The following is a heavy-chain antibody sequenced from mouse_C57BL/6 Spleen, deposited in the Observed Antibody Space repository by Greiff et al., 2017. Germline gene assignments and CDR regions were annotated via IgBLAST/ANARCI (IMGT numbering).Heavy chain of an antibody. CDR3: ARSYYDYDVGYAMDY. V-gene: IGHV1-39*01. CDR1: GYSFTDYN. Sequence: VHVKQSGPELVKPGASVKISCKASGYSFTDYNMNWVKQSNGKSLEWIGVINPNYGTTSYNQKFKGKATLTVDQSSSTAYMQLNSLTSEDSAVYYCARSYYDYDVGYAMDYWGQGTSVTVSS. J-gene: IGHJ4*01. D-gene: IGHD2-4*01. CDR2: INPNYGTT.